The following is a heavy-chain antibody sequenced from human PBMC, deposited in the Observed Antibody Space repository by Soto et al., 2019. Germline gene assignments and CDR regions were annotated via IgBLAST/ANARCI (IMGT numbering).Heavy chain of an antibody. CDR2: ISGSGGST. CDR3: AKVSGVGATTEYYFDY. CDR1: GFTFSSYA. D-gene: IGHD1-26*01. J-gene: IGHJ4*02. Sequence: GGSLRLSCAASGFTFSSYAMSWVRQAPGKGLEWVSAISGSGGSTYYADSVKGRFTISRDNSKNTLYLQMNSLRAEDTAVYYCAKVSGVGATTEYYFDYWGQGTLVTVSS. V-gene: IGHV3-23*01.